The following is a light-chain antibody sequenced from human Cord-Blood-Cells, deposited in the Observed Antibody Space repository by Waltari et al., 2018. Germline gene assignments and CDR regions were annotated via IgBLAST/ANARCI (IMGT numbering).Light chain of an antibody. CDR1: QSISSY. J-gene: IGKJ2*03. Sequence: DIQMTQSPSSLSASVGDRVTITCRASQSISSYLNWYQQKPGKAPKLLIYAATSLQSGVRSRFSGSGSGTDFTLTISSLQPEDFATYYCQQSYSTPRSFGQGTKLEIE. CDR2: AAT. CDR3: QQSYSTPRS. V-gene: IGKV1-39*01.